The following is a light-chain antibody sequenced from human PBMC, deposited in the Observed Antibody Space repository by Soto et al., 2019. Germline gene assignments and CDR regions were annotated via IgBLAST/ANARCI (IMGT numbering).Light chain of an antibody. Sequence: QSVLTQPPSVSGAPGQRVTISCTGSSSNIGAGYDVHWYQQLPGTAPKLLIYGHSNRPSGVPDRFSDSKSGTSASLAITGLQEEDEADYYCQSYDSSLSGSVFGGGTKLTVL. CDR2: GHS. V-gene: IGLV1-40*01. J-gene: IGLJ2*01. CDR3: QSYDSSLSGSV. CDR1: SSNIGAGYD.